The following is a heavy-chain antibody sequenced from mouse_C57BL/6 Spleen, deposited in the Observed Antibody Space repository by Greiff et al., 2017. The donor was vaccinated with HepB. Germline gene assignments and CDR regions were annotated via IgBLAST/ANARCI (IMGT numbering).Heavy chain of an antibody. D-gene: IGHD1-1*01. CDR1: GYTFTSYG. Sequence: VKLQESGAELARPGASVKLSCKASGYTFTSYGISWVKQRTGQGLEWIGEIYPRSGNTYYNEKFKGKATLTADKSSSTAYMELRSLTSEDSAVYFCASTVPAFDYWGQGTTLTVSS. J-gene: IGHJ2*01. V-gene: IGHV1-81*01. CDR3: ASTVPAFDY. CDR2: IYPRSGNT.